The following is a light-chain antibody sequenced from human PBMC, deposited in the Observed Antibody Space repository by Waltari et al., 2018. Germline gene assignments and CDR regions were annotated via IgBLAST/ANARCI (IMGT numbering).Light chain of an antibody. Sequence: DIVMTQSPDSLALSLGERATINCKSSQSVLYNSNKKNYGAWYQHRPRQPPKLLISWASMREAGVPDRFSGSGSGTDFTLTISSLQAEDVAVYYCQQYYITPWAFGQGTKVEIK. CDR3: QQYYITPWA. CDR2: WAS. V-gene: IGKV4-1*01. CDR1: QSVLYNSNKKNY. J-gene: IGKJ1*01.